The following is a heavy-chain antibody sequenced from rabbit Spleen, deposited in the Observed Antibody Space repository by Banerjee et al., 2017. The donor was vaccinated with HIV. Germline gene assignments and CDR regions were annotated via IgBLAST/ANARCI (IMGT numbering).Heavy chain of an antibody. V-gene: IGHV1S45*01. D-gene: IGHD1-1*01. CDR2: INIANANT. CDR3: ARDPSGREDFDL. CDR1: GFSFTSGFW. J-gene: IGHJ4*01. Sequence: QEQLVESGGGLVKPEGSLTLSCTASGFSFTSGFWICWVRQAPGKGPEWIACINIANANTYFANWVNGRFTISKTSSTTVTLQMTSLTAADTAIYFCARDPSGREDFDLWGPGTLVTVS.